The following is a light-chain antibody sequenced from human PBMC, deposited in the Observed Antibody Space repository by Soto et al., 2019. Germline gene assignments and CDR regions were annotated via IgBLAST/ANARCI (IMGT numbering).Light chain of an antibody. CDR3: QQYYDAPQT. CDR2: WAS. V-gene: IGKV4-1*01. J-gene: IGKJ1*01. Sequence: DIVMTQSPDSLAVSLGERATIDCKSSQSLLYSPNNMNYLAWYQQKPGQPPKLLIYWASTRESGVHDRFTGSGSGTDFTLTISSLQAEDVAVYYCQQYYDAPQTFGRGTKVEIK. CDR1: QSLLYSPNNMNY.